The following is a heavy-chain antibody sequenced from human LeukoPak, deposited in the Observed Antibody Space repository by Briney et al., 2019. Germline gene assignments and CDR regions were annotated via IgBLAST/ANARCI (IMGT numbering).Heavy chain of an antibody. V-gene: IGHV4-59*01. CDR2: IYYSGST. CDR3: ASGVEGHDSSGYYGRPFDY. J-gene: IGHJ4*02. D-gene: IGHD3-22*01. Sequence: SETLSLTCTVSGGSISSYYWSWIRQPPGKGLEWIGYIYYSGSTNYNPSLKSRVTISVDTSKNQFSLKLSSVTAADTAVYYCASGVEGHDSSGYYGRPFDYWGQGTLVTVSS. CDR1: GGSISSYY.